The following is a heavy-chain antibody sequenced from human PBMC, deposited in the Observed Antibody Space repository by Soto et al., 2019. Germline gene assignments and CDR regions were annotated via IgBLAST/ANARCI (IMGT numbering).Heavy chain of an antibody. CDR2: IVRDGSED. Sequence: QVQLVESVGGVVQPGRSLRLSCAASGFAFSRHGMHWVRQAPGKGLEWVAVIVRDGSEDYYADSVEGRFTISRDNSKNTLYLEMNNLRPEDTAVYYWARDDDYEDNGLDSWGQGTLVTVSS. J-gene: IGHJ5*01. V-gene: IGHV3-33*01. CDR3: ARDDDYEDNGLDS. CDR1: GFAFSRHG. D-gene: IGHD4-17*01.